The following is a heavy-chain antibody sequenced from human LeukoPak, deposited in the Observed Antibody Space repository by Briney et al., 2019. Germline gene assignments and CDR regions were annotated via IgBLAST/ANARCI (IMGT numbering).Heavy chain of an antibody. CDR3: ARAKRGYCSGGSCPSILIYFDY. Sequence: ASVKVSCKASGYTFTSYAMNWVRQAPGQGLEWMGWINTNTGNPTYAQGFTGRFVFSLDTSVSTAYLQISSLKAEDTAVYYCARAKRGYCSGGSCPSILIYFDYWGQGTLVTVSS. CDR2: INTNTGNP. V-gene: IGHV7-4-1*02. CDR1: GYTFTSYA. J-gene: IGHJ4*02. D-gene: IGHD2-15*01.